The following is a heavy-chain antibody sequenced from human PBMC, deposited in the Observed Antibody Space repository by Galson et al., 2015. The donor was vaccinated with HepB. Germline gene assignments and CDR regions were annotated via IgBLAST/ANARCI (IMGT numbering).Heavy chain of an antibody. Sequence: LRLSCAASGFTFSSYAMSWVRQAPGKGLEWVSAISGSGGSTYYADSVKGRFTISRDNSKSTLYLQMNSLRAEDTAVYYCAKAGGYEAVTFFQHWGQGTLVTVSS. CDR2: ISGSGGST. J-gene: IGHJ1*01. V-gene: IGHV3-23*01. CDR3: AKAGGYEAVTFFQH. D-gene: IGHD4-17*01. CDR1: GFTFSSYA.